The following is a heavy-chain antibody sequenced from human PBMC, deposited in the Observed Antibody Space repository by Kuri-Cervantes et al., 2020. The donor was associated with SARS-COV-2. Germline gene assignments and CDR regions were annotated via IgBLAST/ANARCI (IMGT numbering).Heavy chain of an antibody. D-gene: IGHD1-26*01. V-gene: IGHV3-48*02. Sequence: GGSLRLSCAVSGFTFSSYSMNWVRQAPGKGLEWVSYISSSSSTIYYADSVKGRFTISRDNAKNSLYLQMNSLRDEDTAVYYCAREAPCRIVGAICYGMDVWGQGTTVTVSS. CDR3: AREAPCRIVGAICYGMDV. CDR1: GFTFSSYS. CDR2: ISSSSSTI. J-gene: IGHJ6*02.